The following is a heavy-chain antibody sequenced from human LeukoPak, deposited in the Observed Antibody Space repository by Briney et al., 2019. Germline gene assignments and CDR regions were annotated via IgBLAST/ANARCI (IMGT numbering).Heavy chain of an antibody. V-gene: IGHV1-24*01. CDR1: GYTLTELS. J-gene: IGHJ3*02. CDR3: ATDTYSSSWTHAFDI. Sequence: VASVKVSCKVSGYTLTELSMHWVRQAPGKGLEWMGGFDPEDGETIYAQKFQGRVTMTEDTSTDTAYMELSSLRSEDTAVYYCATDTYSSSWTHAFDIWGQGTMVTVSS. D-gene: IGHD6-13*01. CDR2: FDPEDGET.